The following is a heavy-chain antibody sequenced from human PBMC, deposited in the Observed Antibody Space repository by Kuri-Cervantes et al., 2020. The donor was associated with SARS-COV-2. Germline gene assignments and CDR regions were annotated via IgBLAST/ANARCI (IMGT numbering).Heavy chain of an antibody. CDR2: MNPNSGDT. CDR3: AREGTIVVGGLDS. Sequence: VSVKVSCKASGYTFTNYEINWVRQATGQGLEWMGWMNPNSGDTDYAQKFQGRVILTRNTSTTTAYMELKGLKSEDTAVYYCAREGTIVVGGLDSWGQGTLVTVSS. CDR1: GYTFTNYE. D-gene: IGHD2-21*01. V-gene: IGHV1-8*03. J-gene: IGHJ4*02.